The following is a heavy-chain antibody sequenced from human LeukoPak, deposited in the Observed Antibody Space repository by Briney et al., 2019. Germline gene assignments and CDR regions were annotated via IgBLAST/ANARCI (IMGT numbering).Heavy chain of an antibody. V-gene: IGHV3-21*01. CDR1: GFTFSSYS. Sequence: GGSLRLSCAASGFTFSSYSMNWVRQAPGKGLEWVSSISSSSSYIYYADSVKGRFTISRDNAKNSLYLQMNSLRAEDTAVYYCARAETTVFYYYMDVWGKGTTVTVSS. CDR2: ISSSSSYI. D-gene: IGHD4-11*01. J-gene: IGHJ6*03. CDR3: ARAETTVFYYYMDV.